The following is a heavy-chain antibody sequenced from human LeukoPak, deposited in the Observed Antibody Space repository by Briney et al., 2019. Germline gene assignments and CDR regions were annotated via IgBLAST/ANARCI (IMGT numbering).Heavy chain of an antibody. CDR3: ALDIVVVVAATRNWFDP. Sequence: ASVTVSCKVSGYTLTELSMHWVRQAPGKGLEWMGGFDPEDGETIYAQKFQGRVTMTEDTSTDTAYMELSSLRSEDTAVYYSALDIVVVVAATRNWFDPWGQGTLVTVSS. D-gene: IGHD2-15*01. V-gene: IGHV1-24*01. CDR1: GYTLTELS. CDR2: FDPEDGET. J-gene: IGHJ5*02.